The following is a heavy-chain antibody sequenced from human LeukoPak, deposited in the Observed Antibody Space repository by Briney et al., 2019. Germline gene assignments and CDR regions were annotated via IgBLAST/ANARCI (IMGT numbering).Heavy chain of an antibody. V-gene: IGHV3-30*18. D-gene: IGHD2-2*01. CDR1: GFTFSSYG. CDR2: ISNDGSNK. CDR3: AKVERYCSSTSCYQFYYYYGMDV. Sequence: GRSLRLSCAASGFTFSSYGMHWVRQAPGKGLEWVAVISNDGSNKYYADSVKGRFTISRDNSKNTLYLQMNSLRAEDTAVYYCAKVERYCSSTSCYQFYYYYGMDVWGQGTTVTVSS. J-gene: IGHJ6*02.